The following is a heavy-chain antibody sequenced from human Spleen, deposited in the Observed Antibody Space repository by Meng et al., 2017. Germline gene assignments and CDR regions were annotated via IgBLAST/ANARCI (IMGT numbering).Heavy chain of an antibody. J-gene: IGHJ5*02. CDR2: INHSGST. V-gene: IGHV4-34*01. CDR1: SGSFSGYY. D-gene: IGHD4-11*01. Sequence: QVQLQLWGTGLVRPSETLSLTCAVFSGSFSGYYWSWIRQPPGKGLEWIGEINHSGSTNYNPSLMSRVTISVDTSKNQFSLKLSSVTAADTAVYYCARGLRYSNYGWFDPWGQGTLVTVSS. CDR3: ARGLRYSNYGWFDP.